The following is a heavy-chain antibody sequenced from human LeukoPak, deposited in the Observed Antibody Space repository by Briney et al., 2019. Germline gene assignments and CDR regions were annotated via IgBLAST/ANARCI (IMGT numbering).Heavy chain of an antibody. CDR1: GYTFTSYD. Sequence: ASVKVSCKASGYTFTSYDINWVRQATGQGLEWMGWMNPNSGNTGYAQKFQGRVTMTRNTSISTAYMELSSLRSEDTAVYYCATAPHDYSLLNAFDIWGQGTMVTVSS. D-gene: IGHD4-11*01. J-gene: IGHJ3*02. CDR3: ATAPHDYSLLNAFDI. CDR2: MNPNSGNT. V-gene: IGHV1-8*01.